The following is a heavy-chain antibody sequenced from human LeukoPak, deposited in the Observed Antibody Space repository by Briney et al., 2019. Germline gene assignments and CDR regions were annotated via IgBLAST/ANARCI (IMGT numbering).Heavy chain of an antibody. Sequence: SETLSLTCTVSGGSISSYYWSWIRQPPGKELQGMGYIYYSGSTNYNPSLKSRVTISVDTSKNQFSLKLSSVTAADTAVYYCARERDSSGYYGTFDIWGQGTMVTVSS. CDR3: ARERDSSGYYGTFDI. D-gene: IGHD3-22*01. V-gene: IGHV4-59*01. CDR2: IYYSGST. CDR1: GGSISSYY. J-gene: IGHJ3*02.